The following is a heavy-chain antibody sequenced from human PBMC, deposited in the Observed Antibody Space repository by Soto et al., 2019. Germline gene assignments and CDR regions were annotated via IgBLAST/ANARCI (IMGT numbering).Heavy chain of an antibody. CDR2: IWYDGRNK. J-gene: IGHJ6*02. V-gene: IGHV3-33*01. Sequence: QVQLVESGGGVVQPGRSLRLSCAASGFTFSSYGMHWVRQAPGKGLEWVAVIWYDGRNKYYVESVKGRFTISRDNSKNTLYLQMNILRAEDTAVYYCARVGSGHYGMDVWGQGTTVTVSS. D-gene: IGHD3-10*01. CDR1: GFTFSSYG. CDR3: ARVGSGHYGMDV.